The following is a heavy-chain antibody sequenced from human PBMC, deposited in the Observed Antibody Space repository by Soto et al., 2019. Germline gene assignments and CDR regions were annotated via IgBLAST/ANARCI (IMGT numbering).Heavy chain of an antibody. V-gene: IGHV3-11*06. D-gene: IGHD3-22*01. CDR2: ISSNSNYK. CDR1: GYSISSGYY. J-gene: IGHJ4*02. Sequence: LSLTCTVSGYSISSGYYWSWIRQAPGKGLEWISYISSNSNYKNHADSVRGRFTISRDNAKNSLYLQMNGLRAEDTAVYYCARATGYYHTSGSDSWGQGTLVTVSS. CDR3: ARATGYYHTSGSDS.